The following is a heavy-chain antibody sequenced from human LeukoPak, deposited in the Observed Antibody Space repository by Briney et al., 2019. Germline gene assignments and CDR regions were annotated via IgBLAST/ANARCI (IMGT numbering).Heavy chain of an antibody. CDR3: ARRGYYGSGSYGAIYYYYGMDV. J-gene: IGHJ6*02. D-gene: IGHD3-10*01. CDR2: IYYSGGT. Sequence: SETLSLTCTVSGGSISSYYWGWIRQPPGKGLGWSGYIYYSGGTNYNPSLKSRVTISVDTSKNQFSLKLSSVTAADTAVCYCARRGYYGSGSYGAIYYYYGMDVWGQGTTVTVSS. CDR1: GGSISSYY. V-gene: IGHV4-59*08.